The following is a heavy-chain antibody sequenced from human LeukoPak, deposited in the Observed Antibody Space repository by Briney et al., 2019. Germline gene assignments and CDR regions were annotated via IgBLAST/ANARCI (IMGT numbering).Heavy chain of an antibody. D-gene: IGHD4-17*01. Sequence: GESLKISRKGSGYSFTSYWIGWVRQMPGKGLEWMGIIYPGDSDTRYSPSFQGQVSISADKSISTAYLQWSSLKASDTAMYYCARVPATVTTVGAFDIWGQGTMVTVSS. J-gene: IGHJ3*02. CDR3: ARVPATVTTVGAFDI. V-gene: IGHV5-51*01. CDR1: GYSFTSYW. CDR2: IYPGDSDT.